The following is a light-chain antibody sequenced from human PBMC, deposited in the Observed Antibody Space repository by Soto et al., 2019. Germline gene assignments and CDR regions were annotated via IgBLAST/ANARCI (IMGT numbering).Light chain of an antibody. CDR2: EVV. CDR3: CSYADGSTYV. J-gene: IGLJ1*01. V-gene: IGLV2-14*01. Sequence: QSALTQPASVSGSPGQSITISCTGTSRDIGAYNYVSWYLQHPGKAPKLMIYEVVNRPSGVSNRFSGSKSGNTASLTISGLRAEDEADYYCCSYADGSTYVFGTGTKVTVL. CDR1: SRDIGAYNY.